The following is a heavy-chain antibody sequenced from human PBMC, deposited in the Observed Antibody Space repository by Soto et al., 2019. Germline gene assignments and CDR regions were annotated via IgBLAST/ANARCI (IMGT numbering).Heavy chain of an antibody. V-gene: IGHV2-5*02. D-gene: IGHD1-26*01. J-gene: IGHJ6*02. CDR1: GFSLSTYGVG. CDR3: AHVTGSWGEYGMDV. Sequence: QITLKESGPTLVKPTQTLTLTCTFSGFSLSTYGVGVGWIRQPPGKALEWLALIYWDDDKRYSPSLKSRLTTTKDTSKNQVVLTVTNMDPVDTATYYSAHVTGSWGEYGMDVWGRGTTVTVSS. CDR2: IYWDDDK.